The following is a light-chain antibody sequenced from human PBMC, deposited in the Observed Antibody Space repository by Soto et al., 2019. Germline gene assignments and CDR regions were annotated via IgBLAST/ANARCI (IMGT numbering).Light chain of an antibody. Sequence: QSALTQPASVSGSPGQSITMSCTGTSSDVGGYNLVSWYQQYPGQAPKLLIYEGGKRPSGVSHRFSGSKSGNRASLTISGLQAEDEGDYYCCSYAGTRTFEVFGTGTKLTVL. CDR1: SSDVGGYNL. CDR3: CSYAGTRTFEV. J-gene: IGLJ1*01. V-gene: IGLV2-23*03. CDR2: EGG.